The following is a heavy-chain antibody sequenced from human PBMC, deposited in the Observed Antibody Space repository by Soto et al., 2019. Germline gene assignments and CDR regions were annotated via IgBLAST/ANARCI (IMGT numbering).Heavy chain of an antibody. Sequence: GGSLRLSCAASGFTFSSYGMHWVRQAPGKGLEWVAVISYDGSNKYYADSVKGRFTISRDNSKNTLYLQMNSLRAEDTAVYYCAKDGDGYTPPDYWGQGTLVTVSS. CDR3: AKDGDGYTPPDY. CDR2: ISYDGSNK. D-gene: IGHD5-12*01. CDR1: GFTFSSYG. V-gene: IGHV3-30*18. J-gene: IGHJ4*02.